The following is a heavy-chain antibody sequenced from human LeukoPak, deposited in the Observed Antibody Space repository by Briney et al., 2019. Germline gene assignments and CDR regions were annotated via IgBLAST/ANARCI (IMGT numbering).Heavy chain of an antibody. D-gene: IGHD3-22*01. J-gene: IGHJ4*02. Sequence: SETLSLTCAVYGGSFSGYYWSWIRQPPGEGLEWIGEINHSGSTNYNPSLRSRVTISVDTSKNQFSLKLSSVTAADTAVYYCARGRYYYDSSGYRPWYYFDYWGQGTLVTVST. V-gene: IGHV4-34*01. CDR1: GGSFSGYY. CDR2: INHSGST. CDR3: ARGRYYYDSSGYRPWYYFDY.